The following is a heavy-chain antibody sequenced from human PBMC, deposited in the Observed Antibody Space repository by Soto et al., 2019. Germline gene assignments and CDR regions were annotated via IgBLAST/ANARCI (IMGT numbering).Heavy chain of an antibody. J-gene: IGHJ4*02. CDR3: ARDGYCSGGSCYSVPVFDY. V-gene: IGHV3-33*01. Sequence: QVQLVESGGGVVQPGRSLRLSCAASGFTFSSYGMRWVRQAPGKGLEWVAVIWYDGSNKYYADSVKGRFTISRDNSKNTLYLQMNSLRAEDTAVYYCARDGYCSGGSCYSVPVFDYWGQGTLVTVSS. CDR1: GFTFSSYG. CDR2: IWYDGSNK. D-gene: IGHD2-15*01.